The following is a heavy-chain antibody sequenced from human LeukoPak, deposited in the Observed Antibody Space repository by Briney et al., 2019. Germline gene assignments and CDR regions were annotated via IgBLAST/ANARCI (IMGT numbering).Heavy chain of an antibody. CDR2: MYPNSGNT. Sequence: ASVKVSCKASGYTFTSYDINWVRQATGQGLEWMGWMYPNSGNTGYAQKFQGRVTMTRNTSISTAYMELSSLGSEDTAVYYCARNKIAVAGKGFDYWGQGTLVTVSS. CDR3: ARNKIAVAGKGFDY. CDR1: GYTFTSYD. D-gene: IGHD6-19*01. J-gene: IGHJ4*02. V-gene: IGHV1-8*01.